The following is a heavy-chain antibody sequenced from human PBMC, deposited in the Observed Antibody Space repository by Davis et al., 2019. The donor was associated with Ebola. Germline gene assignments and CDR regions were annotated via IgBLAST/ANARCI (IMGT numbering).Heavy chain of an antibody. V-gene: IGHV4-31*03. CDR1: GGSISSGGYY. CDR3: ARNSYSTSSGDWFDP. J-gene: IGHJ5*02. Sequence: LRLSCTVSGGSISSGGYYWSWIRQHPGKGLEWIGYIYYSGSTYYNPSLKSRVTISVDTSKNQFSLKLSSVTAADTAVYYCARNSYSTSSGDWFDPWGRGTAVTVSS. D-gene: IGHD2/OR15-2a*01. CDR2: IYYSGST.